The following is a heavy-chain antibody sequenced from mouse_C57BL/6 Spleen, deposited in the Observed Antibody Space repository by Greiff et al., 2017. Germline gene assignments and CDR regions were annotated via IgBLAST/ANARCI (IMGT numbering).Heavy chain of an antibody. CDR1: GYSITSGYY. V-gene: IGHV3-6*01. J-gene: IGHJ1*03. Sequence: EVKLMESGPGLVKPSQSLSLTCSVTGYSITSGYYWNWIRQFPGNKLEWMGYISYDGSNNYNPSLKNRSSITRDTSKNQFFLKLNSVTTEDTATYYCARARGYYYGSSYDDWYFDFWGTGTTVTVSS. CDR2: ISYDGSN. D-gene: IGHD1-1*01. CDR3: ARARGYYYGSSYDDWYFDF.